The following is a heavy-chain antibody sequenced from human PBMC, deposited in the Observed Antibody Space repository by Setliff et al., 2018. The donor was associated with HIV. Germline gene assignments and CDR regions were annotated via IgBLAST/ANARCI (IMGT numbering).Heavy chain of an antibody. CDR1: GGTFSSYA. D-gene: IGHD6-19*01. Sequence: ASVKVSCKSSGGTFSSYAISWVRRAPGQGLEWMGGIIPILGSANYAQKFQGRVTITADKSTSTAYMELSSLRSEDTAVYYCARRAGHTNYFYYMDVWGKGTTVTVSS. CDR3: ARRAGHTNYFYYMDV. V-gene: IGHV1-69*10. CDR2: IIPILGSA. J-gene: IGHJ6*03.